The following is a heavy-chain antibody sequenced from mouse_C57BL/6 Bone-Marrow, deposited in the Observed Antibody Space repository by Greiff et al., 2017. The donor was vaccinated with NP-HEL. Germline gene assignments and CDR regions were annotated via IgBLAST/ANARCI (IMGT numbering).Heavy chain of an antibody. CDR1: GFTFSDYG. CDR3: ARNGYFSMYYFDY. V-gene: IGHV5-17*01. CDR2: ISSGGSTI. Sequence: EVKLVESGGGLVKPGGSLKLSCAASGFTFSDYGMHWVRQAPEKGLEWVAYISSGGSTIYYADTVKGRCSISRDNAKNTLFLQMTSLRSEDTAMYYCARNGYFSMYYFDYWGQGTTLTVSS. D-gene: IGHD2-3*01. J-gene: IGHJ2*01.